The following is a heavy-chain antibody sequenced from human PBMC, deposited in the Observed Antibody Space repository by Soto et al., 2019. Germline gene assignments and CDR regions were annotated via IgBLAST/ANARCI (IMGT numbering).Heavy chain of an antibody. CDR2: ISGSGGST. Sequence: GGSLRLSCTASGFPFSSYAMSWVRQAPGKGLEWVSAISGSGGSTYYADSVKGRFTISRDNSKNTLYLQMNSLRAEDTAVYYCAKDRSWEPYNWFDPWGQGTLVTVSS. D-gene: IGHD1-26*01. CDR1: GFPFSSYA. J-gene: IGHJ5*02. CDR3: AKDRSWEPYNWFDP. V-gene: IGHV3-23*01.